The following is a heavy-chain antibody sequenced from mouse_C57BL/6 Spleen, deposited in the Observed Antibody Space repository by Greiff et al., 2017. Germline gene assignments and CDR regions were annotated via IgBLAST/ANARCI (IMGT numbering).Heavy chain of an antibody. V-gene: IGHV1-50*01. Sequence: VQLQQPGAELVKPGASVKLSCKASGYTFTSYWMKWVKQRPGQGLEWIGEIAPSDSYTNYNQKFKGKATLTVDTSSSTAYMQLSILTSEDSAVYYCARLRRFDYWGQGTTLTVSS. CDR1: GYTFTSYW. CDR3: ARLRRFDY. J-gene: IGHJ2*01. CDR2: IAPSDSYT. D-gene: IGHD1-1*01.